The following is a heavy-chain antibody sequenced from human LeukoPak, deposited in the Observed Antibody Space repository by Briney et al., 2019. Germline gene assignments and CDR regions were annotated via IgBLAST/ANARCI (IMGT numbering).Heavy chain of an antibody. CDR1: GFTFSDSA. CDR2: ISSSGGNT. CDR3: AKDIQLST. J-gene: IGHJ3*01. D-gene: IGHD3-16*02. V-gene: IGHV3-23*01. Sequence: QSGGSLRLSCAASGFTFSDSAMTWVRQVPGKGLEWVSLISSSGGNTYYADSVKGRFTISRDNSKNTLSLQMNSLRVEDTAIYYCAKDIQLSTWGLGTMVTVTS.